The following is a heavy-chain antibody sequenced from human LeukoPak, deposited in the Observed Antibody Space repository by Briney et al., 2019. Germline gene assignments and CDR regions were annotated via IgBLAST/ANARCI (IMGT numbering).Heavy chain of an antibody. D-gene: IGHD3-3*01. CDR3: ARGYYDFWSGYFPLDP. J-gene: IGHJ5*02. V-gene: IGHV4-34*01. CDR2: INHSGST. CDR1: GGSFSGYY. Sequence: SETLSLICAVYGGSFSGYYWSWIRQPPGKGLEWIGEINHSGSTNYNPSLKSRVTISVDTSKNQFSLKLSSVTAADTAVYYCARGYYDFWSGYFPLDPWGQGTLVTVSS.